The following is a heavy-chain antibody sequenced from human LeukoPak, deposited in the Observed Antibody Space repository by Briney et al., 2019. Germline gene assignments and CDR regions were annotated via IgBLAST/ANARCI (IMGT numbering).Heavy chain of an antibody. V-gene: IGHV3-48*03. CDR3: ARGYCSGGSCYFDY. CDR1: GFTFSNYE. D-gene: IGHD2-15*01. J-gene: IGHJ4*02. Sequence: PGGSLRLSCAASGFTFSNYEMNWVRQAPGKGLEWVSYISSGSTTYYADSVKGRFTISRDNAKNSLYLQMNSLRAEDTAVYYCARGYCSGGSCYFDYWGQGTLVTVSS. CDR2: ISSGSTT.